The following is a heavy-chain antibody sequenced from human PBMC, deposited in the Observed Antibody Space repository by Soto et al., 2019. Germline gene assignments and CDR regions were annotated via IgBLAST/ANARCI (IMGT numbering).Heavy chain of an antibody. CDR1: GGSISSGGYC. CDR2: IYYSGST. Sequence: SETLSLTCTVSGGSISSGGYCWSWIRQHPGKGLEWIGYIYYSGSTYYNPSLKSRVTISVDTSKNQFSLKLSSVTAADTAVYYCARTHRSIDAFDIWGQGTMVTVSS. J-gene: IGHJ3*02. V-gene: IGHV4-31*03. D-gene: IGHD6-6*01. CDR3: ARTHRSIDAFDI.